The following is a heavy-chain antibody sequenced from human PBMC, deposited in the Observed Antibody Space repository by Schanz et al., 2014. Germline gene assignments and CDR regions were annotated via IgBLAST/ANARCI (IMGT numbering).Heavy chain of an antibody. D-gene: IGHD3-3*01. J-gene: IGHJ4*02. CDR3: ARSAGRDFWSGYYTRFDY. CDR1: GYTFTSYG. Sequence: QVQLVQSGAEVKKPGASVKVSCKASGYTFTSYGISWVRQAPGQGLEWVGWISVYNGNTKYPQKLQGRVTMTTDTSTSTAYMALTDLRSDDTAVYYCARSAGRDFWSGYYTRFDYWGQGTLVTVSS. CDR2: ISVYNGNT. V-gene: IGHV1-18*01.